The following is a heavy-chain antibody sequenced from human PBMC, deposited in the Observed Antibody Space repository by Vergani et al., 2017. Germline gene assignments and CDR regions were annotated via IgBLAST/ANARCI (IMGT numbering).Heavy chain of an antibody. D-gene: IGHD6-6*01. CDR1: GFTSAGYA. V-gene: IGHV3-9*02. CDR2: ISWNSNSI. CDR3: AKDLGTSSGGGWFDP. J-gene: IGHJ5*02. Sequence: EVQLEESGGGLVLPGRPLRLSCVASGFTSAGYAMHWVRQAPGKGLEWVSGISWNSNSIGYADSVKGRFTISRDNAKNSLYLQMNSLRAEDTALYYCAKDLGTSSGGGWFDPWGQGTLVTVFS.